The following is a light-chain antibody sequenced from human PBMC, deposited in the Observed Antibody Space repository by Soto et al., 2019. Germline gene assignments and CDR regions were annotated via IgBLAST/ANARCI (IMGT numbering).Light chain of an antibody. CDR3: PQHNLLPIT. V-gene: IGKV3D-15*01. CDR1: QCADNF. J-gene: IGKJ5*01. Sequence: EVGTSQKAATLPVSPGDTASLSCMASQCADNFLALYQQKPGQAPRLLIYYISTRATGIPARFSGSGSGTEFTLTINSLQSEDSAVYYCPQHNLLPITIGQGTLLEIK. CDR2: YIS.